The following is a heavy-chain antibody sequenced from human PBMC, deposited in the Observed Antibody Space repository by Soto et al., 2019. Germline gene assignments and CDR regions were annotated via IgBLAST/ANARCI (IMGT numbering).Heavy chain of an antibody. V-gene: IGHV3-30*18. Sequence: QVQLVESGGGVVQPGRSLRLSCAASGFTFSSYGMHWVRQAPGKGLEWVAVISYDGSNKYYADSVKGRFTISRDNSKNTLYLQMNSLRAEDTAVYYCAKEVALGVVIDGMDVWGQGTTVTVSS. CDR1: GFTFSSYG. D-gene: IGHD3-3*01. CDR3: AKEVALGVVIDGMDV. CDR2: ISYDGSNK. J-gene: IGHJ6*02.